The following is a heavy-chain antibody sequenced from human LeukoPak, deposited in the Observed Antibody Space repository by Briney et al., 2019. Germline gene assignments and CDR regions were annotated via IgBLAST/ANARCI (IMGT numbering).Heavy chain of an antibody. V-gene: IGHV1-2*02. J-gene: IGHJ6*03. CDR3: ARISITGTTVYYMDV. CDR2: INPNSGGT. CDR1: GYTFTGYY. Sequence: ASVKVSCKASGYTFTGYYMYLVRQAPGQGLEWMGWINPNSGGTNYAQKFQGRVTMTRDTSISTAYMELSRLRSDDTAVYYCARISITGTTVYYMDVWGKGTTVTVSS. D-gene: IGHD1-7*01.